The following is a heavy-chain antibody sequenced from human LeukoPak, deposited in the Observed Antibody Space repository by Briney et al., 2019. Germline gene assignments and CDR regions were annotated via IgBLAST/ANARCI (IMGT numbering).Heavy chain of an antibody. V-gene: IGHV3-21*01. J-gene: IGHJ4*02. CDR3: ARDRITMVRALDY. CDR2: ISSSSSHI. Sequence: PGGSLRLSCAASGFTFSSYSMNWVRQAPGKGLEWVSSISSSSSHIYYADSVKGRFTISRDNAKNSLYLQMNSLRAEDTAVYYCARDRITMVRALDYWGQGTLVTVSS. D-gene: IGHD3-10*01. CDR1: GFTFSSYS.